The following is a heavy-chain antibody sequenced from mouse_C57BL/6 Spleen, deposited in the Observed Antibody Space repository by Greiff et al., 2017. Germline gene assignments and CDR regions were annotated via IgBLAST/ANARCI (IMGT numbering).Heavy chain of an antibody. D-gene: IGHD2-4*01. Sequence: DVQLQESGPGLAKPSQTLSLTCSVTGYSFTSDYWTWFRKFPGNKLEYMGYISYSGSTYYNPSLKSRISITRDTSKNQYYLQLNSVTTEDTATYYCARALSIYYDSPYYFDYWGQGTTLTVSS. CDR3: ARALSIYYDSPYYFDY. J-gene: IGHJ2*01. CDR2: ISYSGST. V-gene: IGHV3-8*01. CDR1: GYSFTSDY.